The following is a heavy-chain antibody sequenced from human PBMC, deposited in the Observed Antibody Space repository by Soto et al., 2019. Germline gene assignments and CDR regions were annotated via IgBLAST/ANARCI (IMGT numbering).Heavy chain of an antibody. CDR2: IDPSDSYT. V-gene: IGHV5-10-1*01. CDR3: ARSLYSSSWYSDY. CDR1: GYSFTSYW. Sequence: RGESLKISCKGSGYSFTSYWISWVRQMPGKGLEWMGRIDPSDSYTNYSPSFQGHVTISADKSISTAYLQWSSLKASDTAMYYCARSLYSSSWYSDYWGQGTLVTVSS. J-gene: IGHJ4*02. D-gene: IGHD6-13*01.